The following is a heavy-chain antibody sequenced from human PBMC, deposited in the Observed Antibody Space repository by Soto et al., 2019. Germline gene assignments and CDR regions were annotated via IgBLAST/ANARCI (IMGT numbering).Heavy chain of an antibody. V-gene: IGHV3-21*01. Sequence: PGGSLRLSCAASRFTFTSYTMNWVRQAPGKGLEWVSSITSSSTYIYYADSVKGRFTISRDNAKNSLYLQMDSLRAEDTAVYYCTREEVFGYYYYAMDVWGQGTTVTVSS. CDR3: TREEVFGYYYYAMDV. J-gene: IGHJ6*02. CDR2: ITSSSTYI. CDR1: RFTFTSYT. D-gene: IGHD3-10*01.